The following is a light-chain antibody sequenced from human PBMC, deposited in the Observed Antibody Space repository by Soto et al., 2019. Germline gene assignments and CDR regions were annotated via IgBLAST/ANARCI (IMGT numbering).Light chain of an antibody. CDR1: QSVSSN. CDR3: QQLNSYPRT. J-gene: IGKJ1*01. V-gene: IGKV3-15*01. Sequence: EIVLTQSPGTLALSPGERATLSCRASQSVSSNLAWYQQKPGQAPRLLIYGASTRATGIPARFSGSGSGTEFTLTISSLQPEDFATYYCQQLNSYPRTVGQGNKVDIK. CDR2: GAS.